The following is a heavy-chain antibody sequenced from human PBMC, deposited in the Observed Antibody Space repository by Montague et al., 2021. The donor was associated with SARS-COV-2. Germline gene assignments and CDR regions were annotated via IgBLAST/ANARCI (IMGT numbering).Heavy chain of an antibody. CDR3: ARDVRYYDFWSGRAQTSPDC. CDR1: GYSISSGYY. Sequence: TQTLTCTVSGYSISSGYYWGWIRQPPGKGLEWIGSIYHSGSTYYNPSLKSRVTISVDTSKNQFSLKLSSVTAADTAVYYCARDVRYYDFWSGRAQTSPDCWGQGTLVTVSS. D-gene: IGHD3-3*01. J-gene: IGHJ4*02. CDR2: IYHSGST. V-gene: IGHV4-38-2*02.